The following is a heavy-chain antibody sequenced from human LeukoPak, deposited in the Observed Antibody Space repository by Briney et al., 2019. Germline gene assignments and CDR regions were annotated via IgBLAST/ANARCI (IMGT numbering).Heavy chain of an antibody. V-gene: IGHV4-38-2*02. J-gene: IGHJ4*02. D-gene: IGHD3-10*01. CDR1: GYSISSGYY. CDR3: ARSSVVLREGFDY. CDR2: IYYDGTT. Sequence: PSETLSLTCIVSGYSISSGYYWGWIRQPPGKGLEWIGSIYYDGTTYYSPSLKSRVTVLRDTSKNQFSLKLSSVTAADTAVYYCARSSVVLREGFDYWGQGTLVTVSS.